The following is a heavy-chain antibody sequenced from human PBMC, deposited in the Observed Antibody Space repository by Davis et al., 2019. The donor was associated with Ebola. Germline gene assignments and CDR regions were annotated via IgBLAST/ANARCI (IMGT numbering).Heavy chain of an antibody. CDR2: ISSSSSTI. Sequence: GESLKISCAASGFTFSSYSMNWVRQAPGKGLEWVSYISSSSSTIYYADSVKGRFTISRDNSKNTLYLQMNSLRAEDTAVYYCARAHYDFWSGYLDYWGQGTLVTVSS. V-gene: IGHV3-48*01. J-gene: IGHJ4*02. CDR1: GFTFSSYS. D-gene: IGHD3-3*01. CDR3: ARAHYDFWSGYLDY.